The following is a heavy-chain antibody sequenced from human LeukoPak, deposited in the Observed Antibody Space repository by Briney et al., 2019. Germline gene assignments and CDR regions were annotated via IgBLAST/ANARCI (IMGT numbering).Heavy chain of an antibody. D-gene: IGHD1-26*01. J-gene: IGHJ6*02. CDR2: IYYSGST. V-gene: IGHV4-59*01. CDR3: ARESGYSGNYYDSYGVSV. CDR1: GFTFSSYS. Sequence: RAGGSLRLSCAASGFTFSSYSMSWIRQPPGKGLEWIGYIYYSGSTNYNPSLKSRVTISVDTSKNQFSLKLSSVTAADTAVYYCARESGYSGNYYDSYGVSVWGQGTTVTVSS.